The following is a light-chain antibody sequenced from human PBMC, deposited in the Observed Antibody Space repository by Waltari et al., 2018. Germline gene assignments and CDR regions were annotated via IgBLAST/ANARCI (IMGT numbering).Light chain of an antibody. CDR2: DVS. CDR1: SGDVGSYNY. Sequence: QSALTQPPSASGSPGPSVTISCTGPSGDVGSYNYVPWYQQEPGKGPKLIIYDVSKRPSGVPDRFSGSKSGNTASLTVSGLQAEDEADYYCCSYAGSSNSVFGGGTKLTVL. J-gene: IGLJ3*02. V-gene: IGLV2-8*01. CDR3: CSYAGSSNSV.